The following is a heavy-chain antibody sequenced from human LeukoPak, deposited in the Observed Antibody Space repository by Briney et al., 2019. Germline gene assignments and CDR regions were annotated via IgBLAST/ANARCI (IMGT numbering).Heavy chain of an antibody. CDR2: INSDGSST. J-gene: IGHJ6*02. D-gene: IGHD1-26*01. Sequence: GGSLRLSCAASGFTFSSYWMHWVRQAPGKGLVWVSRINSDGSSTSYADSVKGRFTISRDNAKNTLYLQMNSLRVEDTAVYYCARVRSGSSAGNYGMDVWGQGTTVTVSS. CDR1: GFTFSSYW. CDR3: ARVRSGSSAGNYGMDV. V-gene: IGHV3-74*01.